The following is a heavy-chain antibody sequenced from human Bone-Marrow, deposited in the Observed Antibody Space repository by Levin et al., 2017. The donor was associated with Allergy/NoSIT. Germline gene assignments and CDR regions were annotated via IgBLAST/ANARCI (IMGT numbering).Heavy chain of an antibody. CDR1: GFTFSYAW. CDR2: IKSRTDGGTT. D-gene: IGHD3-10*01. Sequence: PGGSLRLSCAASGFTFSYAWMNWVRQVPGKGLEWVGRIKSRTDGGTTDYAAPVKGRFTISRDDSENTLYLQMNSLKTDDTAVYYCTTIDNYYGSGRMNYWGQGTLVTVSS. J-gene: IGHJ4*02. V-gene: IGHV3-15*01. CDR3: TTIDNYYGSGRMNY.